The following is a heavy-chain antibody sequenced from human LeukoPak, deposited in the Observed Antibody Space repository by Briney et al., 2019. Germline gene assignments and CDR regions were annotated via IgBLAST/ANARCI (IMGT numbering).Heavy chain of an antibody. Sequence: SETLSLTCTVSGGSMSRYYWSWIRQPPGKGLEWIGYMYYSGSTKYNPSLKSRVTISVDTSKNQFSLKLSSVTAADTAVYYCARSSTGSHFDYWGQGTLVTVSS. CDR3: ARSSTGSHFDY. V-gene: IGHV4-59*01. D-gene: IGHD3-3*02. J-gene: IGHJ4*02. CDR2: MYYSGST. CDR1: GGSMSRYY.